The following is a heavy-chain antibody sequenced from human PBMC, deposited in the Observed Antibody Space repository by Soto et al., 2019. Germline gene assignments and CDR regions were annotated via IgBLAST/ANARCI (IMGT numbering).Heavy chain of an antibody. CDR3: ARDAMLEPYYFDY. V-gene: IGHV3-21*01. Sequence: GGSLRLSCAASGFTFSSYSMNWVRQAPGKGLEWVSSISSSSSYIYYADSVKGRFTISRDNAKNSLYLQMNSLRAEDTAVYYCARDAMLEPYYFDYWGQGTLVTVSS. D-gene: IGHD1-1*01. J-gene: IGHJ4*02. CDR1: GFTFSSYS. CDR2: ISSSSSYI.